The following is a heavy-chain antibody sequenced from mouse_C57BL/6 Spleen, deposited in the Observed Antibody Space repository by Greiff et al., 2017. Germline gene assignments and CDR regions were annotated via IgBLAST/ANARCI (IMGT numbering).Heavy chain of an antibody. CDR2: ISSGSRTI. CDR3: ARPFDY. CDR1: GFTFSDYG. Sequence: EVKLVESGGGLVKPGGSLKLSCAASGFTFSDYGMHWVRQAPEKGLEWVAYISSGSRTIYYADTVKGRFTISRDNAKNTLFLQMTSLRSEDTAMYYCARPFDYWGQGTTLTVSS. V-gene: IGHV5-17*01. J-gene: IGHJ2*01.